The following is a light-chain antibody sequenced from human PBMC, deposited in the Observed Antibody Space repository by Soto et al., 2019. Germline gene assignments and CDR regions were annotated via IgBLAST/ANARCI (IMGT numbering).Light chain of an antibody. J-gene: IGKJ4*01. CDR1: QSISSW. CDR2: DAS. Sequence: DIQMTQSPSTLSASVGVRVTITCRASQSISSWLAWYQQKPGKAPKLLIYDASSLESGVPSRFSGSGSGTEFTLTISSLQPDDFATYYCQLGLTFGGGTKVEIK. CDR3: QLGLT. V-gene: IGKV1-5*01.